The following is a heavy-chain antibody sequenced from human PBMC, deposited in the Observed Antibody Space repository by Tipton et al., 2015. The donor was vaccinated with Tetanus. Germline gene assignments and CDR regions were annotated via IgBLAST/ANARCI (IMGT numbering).Heavy chain of an antibody. Sequence: LRLSCTVSGGSISSGGYYWSWIRQHPGKGLEWIGYIYYSGSTYYNPSLKSRVTISVDTSKNQFSLKLRPVTAADTAVYYCARDRDGGWSFDSWGHGTLVSVSS. J-gene: IGHJ4*01. V-gene: IGHV4-31*02. CDR3: ARDRDGGWSFDS. D-gene: IGHD6-19*01. CDR1: GGSISSGGYY. CDR2: IYYSGST.